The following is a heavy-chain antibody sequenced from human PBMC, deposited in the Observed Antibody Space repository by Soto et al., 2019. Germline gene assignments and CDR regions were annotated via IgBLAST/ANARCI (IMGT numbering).Heavy chain of an antibody. J-gene: IGHJ6*02. CDR1: GFTFSSYA. CDR2: ISYDGSNK. CDR3: ARDGGYYYDSSGPNGMDV. V-gene: IGHV3-30-3*01. D-gene: IGHD3-22*01. Sequence: GGSLRLSCAASGFTFSSYAMHWVRQAPGKGLEWVAVISYDGSNKYYADSVKGRFTISRDNSKNTLYLQMNSLRAEDTAVYYCARDGGYYYDSSGPNGMDVWGQGTTVTVSS.